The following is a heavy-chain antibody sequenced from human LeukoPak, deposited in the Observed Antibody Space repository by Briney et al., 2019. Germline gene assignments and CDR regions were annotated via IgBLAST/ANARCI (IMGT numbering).Heavy chain of an antibody. CDR2: IIPIFGTA. V-gene: IGHV1-69*13. Sequence: SVTVSCKASGGTFSSYAIGWVRQAPGQGLEWMGGIIPIFGTANYAQKFQGRVTITADESTSTAYMELSSLRSEDTAVYYCARGEYCSSTSCYVYDFWSGYYYWGQGTLVTVSS. CDR3: ARGEYCSSTSCYVYDFWSGYYY. D-gene: IGHD2-2*01. CDR1: GGTFSSYA. J-gene: IGHJ4*02.